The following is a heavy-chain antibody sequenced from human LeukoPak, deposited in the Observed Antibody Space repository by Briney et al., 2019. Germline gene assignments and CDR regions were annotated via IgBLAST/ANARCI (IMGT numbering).Heavy chain of an antibody. CDR3: ARDAGHQLSRRNYYAMDV. CDR1: GGSINSSSYY. V-gene: IGHV4-39*07. CDR2: MYYRGST. D-gene: IGHD1-1*01. Sequence: SETLSLTCTVSGGSINSSSYYWGWVRQPPGKGLEWIGSMYYRGSTYYNPSLKSRGTISLDTSKNQFSLKLSSVTAADTAVYYCARDAGHQLSRRNYYAMDVWGQGTTVTVSS. J-gene: IGHJ6*02.